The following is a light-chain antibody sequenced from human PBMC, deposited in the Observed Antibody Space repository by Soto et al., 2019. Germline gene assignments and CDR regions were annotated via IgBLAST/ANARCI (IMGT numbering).Light chain of an antibody. CDR1: QTISSW. Sequence: DIQMTQSPSSLSSSVGDRVTITGLASQTISSWLAWYQQKPGKAPKLLIYKASTLKSGVPSRFSGSGSGTEFTLTISSLQPDDFATYYCQNYNSYSEACGQGTTVDIK. V-gene: IGKV1-5*03. J-gene: IGKJ1*01. CDR2: KAS. CDR3: QNYNSYSEA.